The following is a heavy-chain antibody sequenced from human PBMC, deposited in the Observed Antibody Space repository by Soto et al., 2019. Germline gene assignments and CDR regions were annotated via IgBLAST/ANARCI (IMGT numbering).Heavy chain of an antibody. CDR1: GFSLSTSGVG. CDR3: AHRSDYYHLDY. CDR2: IYWDDDK. V-gene: IGHV2-5*02. Sequence: QITLKESGPTLVKPTQTLTLTCSLPGFSLSTSGVGVVWIRQPPGKALEWLGLIYWDDDKRYSPFLKSRLTITXXTSKNQVVLTMTNMDPVDTATYYCAHRSDYYHLDYWGQGTLVTVSS. J-gene: IGHJ4*02. D-gene: IGHD3-22*01.